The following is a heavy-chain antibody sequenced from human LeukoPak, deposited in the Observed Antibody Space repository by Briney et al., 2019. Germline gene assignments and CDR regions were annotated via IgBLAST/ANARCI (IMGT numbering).Heavy chain of an antibody. V-gene: IGHV3-33*01. J-gene: IGHJ5*02. CDR2: IWYDGSNK. Sequence: PGGSLRLSCAASGFTFSSYGMHWVRQATGKGLEWVAVIWYDGSNKYYADSVKGRFTISRDNSKNTLYLQMNSLRAEDTAVYYCARDSSGLNWFDPWGQGTLVTVSS. CDR1: GFTFSSYG. CDR3: ARDSSGLNWFDP. D-gene: IGHD3-22*01.